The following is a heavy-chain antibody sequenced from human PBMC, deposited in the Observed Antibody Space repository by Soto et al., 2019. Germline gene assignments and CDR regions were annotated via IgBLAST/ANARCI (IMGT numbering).Heavy chain of an antibody. Sequence: SETLSLTCAVSGGSISSGGYSWSWIRQPPGKGLEWIGYIYHSGSTYYNPSLKSRVSISIDTSKNQFSLKLSSVTAADMAVYDCARDDRGYSKIDYWGQGILVTVSS. CDR3: ARDDRGYSKIDY. CDR2: IYHSGST. J-gene: IGHJ4*02. D-gene: IGHD3-22*01. V-gene: IGHV4-30-2*05. CDR1: GGSISSGGYS.